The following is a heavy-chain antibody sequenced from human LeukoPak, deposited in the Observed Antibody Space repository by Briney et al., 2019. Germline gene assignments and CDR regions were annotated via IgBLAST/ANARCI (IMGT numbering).Heavy chain of an antibody. CDR1: GFTFSSYE. J-gene: IGHJ6*04. Sequence: GGSLRLSCAASGFTFSSYEMNWVRRAPGKGLEWVSYISSSGSTIYYADSVKGRFTISRDNAKNSLYLQMNSLRAEDSAVYYCAQLGITMIGGVWGKGTTVTISS. D-gene: IGHD3-10*02. CDR3: AQLGITMIGGV. CDR2: ISSSGSTI. V-gene: IGHV3-48*03.